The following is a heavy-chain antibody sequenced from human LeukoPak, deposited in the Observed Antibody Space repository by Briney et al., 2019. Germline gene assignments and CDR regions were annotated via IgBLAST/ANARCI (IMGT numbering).Heavy chain of an antibody. V-gene: IGHV4-59*12. CDR3: ARGRVAWHDAFDI. CDR1: GGSISDYY. D-gene: IGHD5-12*01. J-gene: IGHJ3*02. CDR2: IYNGGST. Sequence: KPSETLSLTCTVSGGSISDYYWSWIRQPPGKGLEWIGYIYNGGSTNYNPSLKSRVTISVDTSKNQFSLKLSSVTAADTAVYYCARGRVAWHDAFDIWGQGTMVTVSS.